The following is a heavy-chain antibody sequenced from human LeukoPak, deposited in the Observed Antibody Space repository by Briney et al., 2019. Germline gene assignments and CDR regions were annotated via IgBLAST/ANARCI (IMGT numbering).Heavy chain of an antibody. V-gene: IGHV4-4*02. CDR2: IYPSGST. CDR1: GGSFSSGNW. CDR3: ARDVDTAMVNSGGWFDP. D-gene: IGHD5-18*01. J-gene: IGHJ5*02. Sequence: TASETLSLTCAVSGGSFSSGNWWNWVRQPPGKGLEWIGQIYPSGSTNYNPSLESRVTISIDMSKNQFSLKLSSVTAADTAVYYCARDVDTAMVNSGGWFDPWGQGTLVTVSS.